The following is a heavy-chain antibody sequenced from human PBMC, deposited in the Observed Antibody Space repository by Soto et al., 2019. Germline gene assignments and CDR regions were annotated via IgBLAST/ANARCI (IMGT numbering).Heavy chain of an antibody. D-gene: IGHD3-22*01. V-gene: IGHV3-49*04. CDR1: GFNFGTYA. Sequence: PGGFLRLSCTGSGFNFGTYAMSWVRQAPGKGPEWVGFIRSETYGGTPDYAASLRGRFTISRDDSTSIAYLEINSLQTDDTAVYYCTRYYYASSGYYVYWGQGTLVTVSS. CDR2: IRSETYGGTP. CDR3: TRYYYASSGYYVY. J-gene: IGHJ4*02.